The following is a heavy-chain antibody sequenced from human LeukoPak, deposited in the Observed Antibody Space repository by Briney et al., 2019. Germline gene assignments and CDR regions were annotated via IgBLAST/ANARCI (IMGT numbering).Heavy chain of an antibody. J-gene: IGHJ6*02. V-gene: IGHV3-30*18. CDR1: GFTFRNYG. CDR2: VTYDGSKA. CDR3: AKDQRTMTRRMDV. D-gene: IGHD2-2*01. Sequence: GGSLRLSCAASGFTFRNYGMHWVRQVPGKGLEWLGVVTYDGSKAFYADSVKGRLTISGDNSKNTLYLQMNTLRVEDRAVYFCAKDQRTMTRRMDVWGQGTAVIVSS.